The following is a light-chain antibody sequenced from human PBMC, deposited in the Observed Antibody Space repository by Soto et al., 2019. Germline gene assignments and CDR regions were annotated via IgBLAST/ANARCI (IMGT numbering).Light chain of an antibody. V-gene: IGLV2-23*02. CDR1: SSDVGLYNL. CDR2: EVN. CDR3: CSYVGSSILM. Sequence: QSALTQPASVSGSPGQSITISCTGTSSDVGLYNLVSWYKHLPGKAPKLIIYEVNERPSGISDRFSGSKSGNTASLTISGLQDEDEADYYCCSYVGSSILMFGGGTKLTVL. J-gene: IGLJ3*02.